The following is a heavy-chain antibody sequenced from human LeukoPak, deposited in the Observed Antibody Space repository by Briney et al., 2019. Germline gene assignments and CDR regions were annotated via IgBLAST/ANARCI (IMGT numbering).Heavy chain of an antibody. D-gene: IGHD3-22*01. CDR1: GFTFSSYG. V-gene: IGHV3-30*03. CDR3: ARGEVPTYYYDSSGYYPFDY. Sequence: AGGSLRLSCAASGFTFSSYGMHWVRQAPGKGLEWVAVISYDGSNKYYADSVKGRFTISRDNSKNTLYLQMNSLRAEDTAVYYCARGEVPTYYYDSSGYYPFDYWGQGTLVTVSS. CDR2: ISYDGSNK. J-gene: IGHJ4*02.